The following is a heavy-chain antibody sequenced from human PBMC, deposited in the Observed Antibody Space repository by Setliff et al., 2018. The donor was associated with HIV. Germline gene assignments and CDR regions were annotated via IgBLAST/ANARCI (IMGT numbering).Heavy chain of an antibody. V-gene: IGHV3-48*01. CDR2: ISSSGST. D-gene: IGHD1-20*01. CDR1: GFTFSSYW. Sequence: GGSLRLSCAASGFTFSSYWMHWVRQVPGKGLEWVSYISSSGSTYYADSVKGRFIISRDNSKNTLYLQMNSLRAEDTAVYYCARDPGRYNGMDVWGQGTTVTVSS. J-gene: IGHJ6*02. CDR3: ARDPGRYNGMDV.